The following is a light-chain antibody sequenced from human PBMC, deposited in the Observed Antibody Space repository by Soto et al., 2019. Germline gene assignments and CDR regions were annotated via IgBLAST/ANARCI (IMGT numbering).Light chain of an antibody. CDR2: EGS. CDR3: SSYAGSSTYEV. J-gene: IGLJ2*01. CDR1: SSDVGSYNL. Sequence: QSALTQPASVSGSPGQSITISCTGTSSDVGSYNLVSWYQQHPGKAPKLMIYEGSKRPSGVSNRFSGSKSGNTASLTISGLQAEDEADYYCSSYAGSSTYEVFGGGIQLTVL. V-gene: IGLV2-23*01.